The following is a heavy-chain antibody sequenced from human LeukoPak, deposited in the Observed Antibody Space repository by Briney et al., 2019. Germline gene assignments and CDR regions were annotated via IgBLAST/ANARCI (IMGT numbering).Heavy chain of an antibody. J-gene: IGHJ4*02. CDR3: ARDQFGTLDY. V-gene: IGHV3-21*01. CDR1: GFTFSSYS. Sequence: GGSLRLSCAASGFTFSSYSMNWVRQAPGKGLEWVSFISSSSYIYYADSVKGRFTISRDNAKNSLYLQMNSLRAEDTAVYYCARDQFGTLDYWGQGTLVTVSS. CDR2: ISSSSYI. D-gene: IGHD3-10*01.